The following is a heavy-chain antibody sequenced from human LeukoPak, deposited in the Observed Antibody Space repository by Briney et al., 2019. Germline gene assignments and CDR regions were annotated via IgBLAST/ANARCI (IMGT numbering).Heavy chain of an antibody. Sequence: GESLKISCKGSGYSFTSYWIGWVRQMPGKGVEWMGIIYPGDSDTRYSPSFQGQVTISADKSISTAYLQWSSLKASDTAMYYCARQAPIYSSSWYYFDYWGQGTLVTVSS. CDR1: GYSFTSYW. J-gene: IGHJ4*02. CDR3: ARQAPIYSSSWYYFDY. V-gene: IGHV5-51*01. CDR2: IYPGDSDT. D-gene: IGHD6-13*01.